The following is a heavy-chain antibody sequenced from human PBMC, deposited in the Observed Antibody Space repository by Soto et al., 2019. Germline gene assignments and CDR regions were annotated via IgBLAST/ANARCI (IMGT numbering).Heavy chain of an antibody. Sequence: ASVKVSCKASGYTFTSYAMHWVRQAPGQRLEWMGWINAGNGNTKYSQKFQGRVTITRDTSASTAYMELSSLRSEDTAVYYCARARGRAATRYDAFDIWGQATMVTVSS. D-gene: IGHD2-15*01. J-gene: IGHJ3*02. CDR2: INAGNGNT. CDR1: GYTFTSYA. CDR3: ARARGRAATRYDAFDI. V-gene: IGHV1-3*01.